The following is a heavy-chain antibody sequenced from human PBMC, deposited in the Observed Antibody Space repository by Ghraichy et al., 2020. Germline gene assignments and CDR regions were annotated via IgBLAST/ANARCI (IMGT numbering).Heavy chain of an antibody. D-gene: IGHD4-17*01. CDR1: GYPFTDYD. CDR2: MNSGRGNT. Sequence: ASVKVSCKASGYPFTDYDINWVRQASGQGLEWMGWMNSGRGNTGYAQQLQGRVSMTRDTSISTAYMELSSLRADDTAVYYCARGLPYGVQGMDFWGQGTLVIVSS. CDR3: ARGLPYGVQGMDF. J-gene: IGHJ4*02. V-gene: IGHV1-8*01.